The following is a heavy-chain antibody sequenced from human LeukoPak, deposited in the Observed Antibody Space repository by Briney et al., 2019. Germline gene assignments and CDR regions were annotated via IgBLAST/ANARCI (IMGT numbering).Heavy chain of an antibody. CDR3: ARPYCSSTSCSNWFDP. CDR2: IIPIFGTA. J-gene: IGHJ5*02. CDR1: GGTFSSYA. D-gene: IGHD2-2*01. Sequence: SVKVSCKASGGTFSSYAISWVRQAPGQGLEWMGRIIPIFGTANYAQKFQGRVTITTDESTSTAYMELSSLRSEDTAVYYCARPYCSSTSCSNWFDPWGQGTLVTVSS. V-gene: IGHV1-69*05.